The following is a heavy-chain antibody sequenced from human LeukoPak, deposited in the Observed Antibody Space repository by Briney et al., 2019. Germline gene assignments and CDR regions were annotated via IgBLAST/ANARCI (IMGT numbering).Heavy chain of an antibody. V-gene: IGHV4-39*01. CDR1: GGSISSSSYS. D-gene: IGHD3-3*01. J-gene: IGHJ3*02. CDR3: ARPQSSPSIGVFDAFDI. CDR2: IYYSGST. Sequence: SSETLSLTCTVSGGSISSSSYSWGWIRQPPGKGLEWIGSIYYSGSTYYNPSLKSRVTISVDTSKNQFSLKLSSVTAADTAVYYCARPQSSPSIGVFDAFDIWGQGTMVTVPS.